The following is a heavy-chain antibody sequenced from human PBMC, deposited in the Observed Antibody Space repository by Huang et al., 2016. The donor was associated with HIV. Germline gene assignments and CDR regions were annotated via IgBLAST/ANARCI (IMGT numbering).Heavy chain of an antibody. CDR1: GGSFRNFA. Sequence: QVQLVQSGAEVKKPGSSVKVSCKASGGSFRNFAIGWVRQAPGQGLEWMGGISPTLGTANDAQKLQGRVTIIAYESTSTAYMELSSLRSEDTAVYYCATVDYYDTSGPQRGYFDNWGQGTLVTVSS. CDR2: ISPTLGTA. V-gene: IGHV1-69*01. J-gene: IGHJ4*02. D-gene: IGHD3-22*01. CDR3: ATVDYYDTSGPQRGYFDN.